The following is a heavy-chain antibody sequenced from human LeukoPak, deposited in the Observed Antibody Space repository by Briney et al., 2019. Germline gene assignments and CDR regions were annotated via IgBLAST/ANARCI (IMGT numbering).Heavy chain of an antibody. CDR3: ARVQWFAKYYYMDV. V-gene: IGHV1-2*02. CDR2: INPNSGGT. Sequence: GASVKVSCKASGYTFTDYYIHWVRQAPGQGLEWMGWINPNSGGTNYAQKFQGRVTMTRDTSISTAYMELSRLRSDDTAVYYCARVQWFAKYYYMDVWGKGTTVTISS. D-gene: IGHD3-10*01. CDR1: GYTFTDYY. J-gene: IGHJ6*03.